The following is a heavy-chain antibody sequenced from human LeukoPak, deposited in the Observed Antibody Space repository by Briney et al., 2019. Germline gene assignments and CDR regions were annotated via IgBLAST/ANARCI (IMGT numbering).Heavy chain of an antibody. D-gene: IGHD2-15*01. CDR1: GYTFTSYG. Sequence: GASVKVSCKASGYTFTSYGISWVRQAPGQGLEWMGWISAFNGNTQYAQNLQGRVTVTTDTSTSTAYMELRSLRSDDTAVYYCARDILGRSNGGSNYFGMEVWGQGTTVTVSS. V-gene: IGHV1-18*01. CDR3: ARDILGRSNGGSNYFGMEV. CDR2: ISAFNGNT. J-gene: IGHJ6*02.